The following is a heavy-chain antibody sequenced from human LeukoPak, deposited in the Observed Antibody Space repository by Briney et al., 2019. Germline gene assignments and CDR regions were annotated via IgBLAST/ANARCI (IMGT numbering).Heavy chain of an antibody. D-gene: IGHD3-9*01. CDR2: INPNSGGT. Sequence: EASVKVSCKASGYTFTGYYMHWVRQAPGQGLEWMGWINPNSGGTNYAQKFQGRVTMTRDTSISTAYMELSRLRSDDTAVYYCARVDYDILTGYKYFDYWGQGTLVTVSS. V-gene: IGHV1-2*02. CDR1: GYTFTGYY. CDR3: ARVDYDILTGYKYFDY. J-gene: IGHJ4*02.